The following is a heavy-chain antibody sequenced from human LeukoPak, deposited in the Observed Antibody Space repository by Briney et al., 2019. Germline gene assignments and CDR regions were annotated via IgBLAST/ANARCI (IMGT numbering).Heavy chain of an antibody. V-gene: IGHV3-30-3*01. CDR1: GFTFSSYA. J-gene: IGHJ4*02. D-gene: IGHD5-12*01. CDR2: ISYDGSNK. Sequence: PGGSLRLSCAASGFTFSSYAMHWVRQAPGKGLEWVAVISYDGSNKYYADSVKGRFTISRDNSKNTLYLQMNSLRAEDMAVYYCARSGPRRWLQSSPHYWGQGTLVTVSS. CDR3: ARSGPRRWLQSSPHY.